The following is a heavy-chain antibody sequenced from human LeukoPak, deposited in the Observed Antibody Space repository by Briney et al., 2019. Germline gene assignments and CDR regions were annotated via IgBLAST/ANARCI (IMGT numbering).Heavy chain of an antibody. D-gene: IGHD5-18*01. Sequence: GGSLRLSCAASGFTFTTYSMNWVRQAPGKGLEWVSSISSSSNYIYYADSVKGRFTISRDNAQSSLYLQMNSLRAEDTAVYYCARCGLGGIQLWLLPFDYWGQGTLVNVSS. V-gene: IGHV3-21*06. CDR1: GFTFTTYS. CDR2: ISSSSNYI. J-gene: IGHJ4*02. CDR3: ARCGLGGIQLWLLPFDY.